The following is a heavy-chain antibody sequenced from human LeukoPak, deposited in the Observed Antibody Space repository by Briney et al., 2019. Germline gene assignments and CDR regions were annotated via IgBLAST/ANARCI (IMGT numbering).Heavy chain of an antibody. Sequence: SGGSLRLSCAASGFTFSSSAMSWVRQVPGKGLEWVSGISASGGSTSYADSARGRFTISRDNSKNTVYLQMNSLRVDDTAVFYCVKTLGPSATAAGDYWGQGILVTVSS. CDR1: GFTFSSSA. J-gene: IGHJ4*02. CDR2: ISASGGST. CDR3: VKTLGPSATAAGDY. D-gene: IGHD1-26*01. V-gene: IGHV3-23*01.